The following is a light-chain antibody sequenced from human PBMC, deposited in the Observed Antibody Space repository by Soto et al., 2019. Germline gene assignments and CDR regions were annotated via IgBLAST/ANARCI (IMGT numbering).Light chain of an antibody. J-gene: IGKJ4*01. CDR3: QQLNGYELA. CDR2: SAS. Sequence: DIQLTQSPSFLSASVGDTVTITCRASQCMSTYLAWSQQKPGKVPKLLIRSASSLQIVVPPRCSDGRSGTEFTLTISTLQPDDSGIYYCQQLNGYELAFGGGTNVEIK. CDR1: QCMSTY. V-gene: IGKV1-9*01.